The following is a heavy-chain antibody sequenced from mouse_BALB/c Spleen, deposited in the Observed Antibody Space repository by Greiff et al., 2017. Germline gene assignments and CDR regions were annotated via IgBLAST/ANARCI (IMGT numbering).Heavy chain of an antibody. V-gene: IGHV3-2*02. D-gene: IGHD1-1*01. J-gene: IGHJ4*01. CDR1: GYSITSDYA. CDR3: ARRGLLRSYAMDY. Sequence: EVMLVESGPGLVKPSQSLSLTCTVTGYSITSDYAWNWIRQFPGNKLEWMGYISYSGSTSYNPSLKSRISITRDTSKNHFFLQLHSVTTEDTATYYGARRGLLRSYAMDYWGQGTSVTVSS. CDR2: ISYSGST.